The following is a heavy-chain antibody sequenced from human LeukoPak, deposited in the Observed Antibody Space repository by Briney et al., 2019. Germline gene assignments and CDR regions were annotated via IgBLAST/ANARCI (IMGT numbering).Heavy chain of an antibody. CDR1: GYTFTSYY. Sequence: ASVKVSCKASGYTFTSYYMHWVRQAPGQGLEWMGIINPSGGSASYAQKFQGRVTMTRDTSTSTVYMELSSLRSEDTAVYYCARDNSSGWFDYWGQGTLVTVSS. D-gene: IGHD6-19*01. J-gene: IGHJ4*02. CDR3: ARDNSSGWFDY. CDR2: INPSGGSA. V-gene: IGHV1-46*01.